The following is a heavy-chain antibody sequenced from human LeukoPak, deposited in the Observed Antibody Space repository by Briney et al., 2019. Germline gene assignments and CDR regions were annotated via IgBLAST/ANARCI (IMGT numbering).Heavy chain of an antibody. D-gene: IGHD5-24*01. CDR3: ARHRGRRDGYNIRILDY. CDR1: GGSISSYY. V-gene: IGHV4-34*01. Sequence: PSETLSLTCTVSGGSISSYYWSWIRQPPGKGLEWIGEINHSGSTNYNPSLKSRVTISVDTSKNQFSLKLSSVTAADTAVYYCARHRGRRDGYNIRILDYWGQGTLVTVSS. J-gene: IGHJ4*02. CDR2: INHSGST.